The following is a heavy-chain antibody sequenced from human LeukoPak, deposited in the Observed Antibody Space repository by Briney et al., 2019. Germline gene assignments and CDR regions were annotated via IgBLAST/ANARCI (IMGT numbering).Heavy chain of an antibody. D-gene: IGHD5-24*01. V-gene: IGHV1-69*05. J-gene: IGHJ4*02. CDR2: IIPIFGTA. Sequence: ASVKVSCKASGGTFSSYAISWVRQAPGQGLEWMGGIIPIFGTANYARKFQGRVTITTDESTSTAYMELSSLRSEDTAVYYCAREAGEMAIYFDYWGQGTLVTVSS. CDR3: AREAGEMAIYFDY. CDR1: GGTFSSYA.